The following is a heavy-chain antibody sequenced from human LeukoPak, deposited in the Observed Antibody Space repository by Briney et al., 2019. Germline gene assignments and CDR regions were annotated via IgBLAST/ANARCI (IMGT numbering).Heavy chain of an antibody. D-gene: IGHD3-10*01. CDR2: VYYIGTT. V-gene: IGHV4-39*01. CDR1: GASISNNKYF. J-gene: IGHJ5*02. Sequence: PSETLSLTCAVSGASISNNKYFWAWIRQPPGKGLEGIGTVYYIGTTFYTPSLKSRLTLSVDTSKNQFSLKLGSVTAADTSVYYCARLSDRDPQHWFDPWGQGILVTVSS. CDR3: ARLSDRDPQHWFDP.